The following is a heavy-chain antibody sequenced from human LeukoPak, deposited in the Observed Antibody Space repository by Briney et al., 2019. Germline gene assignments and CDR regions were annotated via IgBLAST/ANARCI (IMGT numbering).Heavy chain of an antibody. Sequence: PGGSLRLSCAASGFTFSGSAMHWVRQASGKGLEWVGRIRSKANSYATAYAASVKGRFTISRDDSKNTAYLQMNSLETEDTAVYYCTRLGNAQESDYWGQGTLVTVSS. CDR3: TRLGNAQESDY. CDR2: IRSKANSYAT. V-gene: IGHV3-73*01. J-gene: IGHJ4*02. CDR1: GFTFSGSA. D-gene: IGHD7-27*01.